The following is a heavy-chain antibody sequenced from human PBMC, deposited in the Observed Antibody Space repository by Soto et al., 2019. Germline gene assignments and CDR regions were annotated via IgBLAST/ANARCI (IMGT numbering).Heavy chain of an antibody. J-gene: IGHJ6*02. V-gene: IGHV6-1*01. CDR2: TYYRSKWYN. CDR1: GDSVSSNSAA. CDR3: ARGVLRFLEWSPSDCIDV. Sequence: SQTLSLTCAISGDSVSSNSAAWNWIRQSPSRGLEWLGRTYYRSKWYNDYAVSVKSRITINPDTSKNQFSLQLNSVTPEDTAVYYCARGVLRFLEWSPSDCIDVRGQGTSVTVSS. D-gene: IGHD3-3*01.